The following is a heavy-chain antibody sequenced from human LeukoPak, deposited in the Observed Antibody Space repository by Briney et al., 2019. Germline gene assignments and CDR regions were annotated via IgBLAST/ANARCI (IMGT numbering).Heavy chain of an antibody. CDR1: GFTFSRYW. CDR3: ASFGSSWSLSY. Sequence: PGGSLRLSCAASGFTFSRYWMHWVRQAPRKGLVWFSRINSDGSSTGYADSVKGRFTISRDNAKNTLYLQMNSLRAEDTAVYYCASFGSSWSLSYWGQGTLVTVSS. V-gene: IGHV3-74*01. J-gene: IGHJ4*02. CDR2: INSDGSST. D-gene: IGHD6-13*01.